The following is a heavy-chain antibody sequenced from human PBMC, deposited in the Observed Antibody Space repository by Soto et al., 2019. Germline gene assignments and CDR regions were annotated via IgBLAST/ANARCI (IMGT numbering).Heavy chain of an antibody. V-gene: IGHV4-34*01. CDR2: INHSGST. J-gene: IGHJ4*02. D-gene: IGHD4-17*01. CDR3: ARGTKAHSEIRTMTN. CDR1: GGSFSGYY. Sequence: SETLSLTCAVYGGSFSGYYWSWIRQPPGKGLEWIGEINHSGSTNYNPSLKSRVTISVDTSKNQFSLKLSSVTAADTAVYYCARGTKAHSEIRTMTNWGQGTLVTVSS.